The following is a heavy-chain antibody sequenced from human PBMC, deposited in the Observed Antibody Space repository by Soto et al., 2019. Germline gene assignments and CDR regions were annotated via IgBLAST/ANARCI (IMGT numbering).Heavy chain of an antibody. CDR1: GASVNTGDYY. D-gene: IGHD1-7*01. V-gene: IGHV4-30-4*01. CDR3: VGTGTTDDF. J-gene: IGHJ4*02. Sequence: LSLTCTVSGASVNTGDYYWSYIRQPPGKGLEWLGYIFYSGDTYHNPSLKSRATISLNTSRNQFSLTLTSVTDADTAVYYCVGTGTTDDFWGQGTLVTVSS. CDR2: IFYSGDT.